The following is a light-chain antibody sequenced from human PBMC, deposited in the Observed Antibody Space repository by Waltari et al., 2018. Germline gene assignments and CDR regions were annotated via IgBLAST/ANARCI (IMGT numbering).Light chain of an antibody. CDR3: QQYDAYPYT. Sequence: DIQMTQSPSTLSASVGDRVTITCRASQSVAIWFAWYQQQPGKAPNLLIYKASTLKSGVPSRFSGSGSGTEFTLTINSLQPDDFATYYCQQYDAYPYTFGQGTKVEIK. J-gene: IGKJ2*01. CDR2: KAS. V-gene: IGKV1-5*03. CDR1: QSVAIW.